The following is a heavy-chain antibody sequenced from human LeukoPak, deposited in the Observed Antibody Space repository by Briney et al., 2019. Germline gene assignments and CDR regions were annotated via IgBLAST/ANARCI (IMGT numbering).Heavy chain of an antibody. J-gene: IGHJ4*02. CDR1: GFIFSDHY. CDR2: TRNKANSYTT. V-gene: IGHV3-72*01. CDR3: ARGRSSSWYYFDY. Sequence: GGSLRPSCAASGFIFSDHYMDWVRQAPGKGLEWVGRTRNKANSYTTEYAASVKGRFTISRDDSKNSLYLQMNSLKTEDTAVYYCARGRSSSWYYFDYWGQGTLVTVSS. D-gene: IGHD6-13*01.